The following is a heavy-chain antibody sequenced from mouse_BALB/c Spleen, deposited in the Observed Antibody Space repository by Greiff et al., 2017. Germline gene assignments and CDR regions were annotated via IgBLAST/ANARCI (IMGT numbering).Heavy chain of an antibody. CDR3: ARNHSPYAMDY. J-gene: IGHJ4*01. V-gene: IGHV2-4-1*01. CDR2: IWSGGST. Sequence: QVQLQQSGPGLVQPSQSLSITCTVSGFSLTSYGVHWVRQSPGKGLEWLGVIWSGGSTDYNAAFISRLSISKDNSKSQVFFKMNSLQADDTAIYYCARNHSPYAMDYWGQGTSVTGSS. CDR1: GFSLTSYG.